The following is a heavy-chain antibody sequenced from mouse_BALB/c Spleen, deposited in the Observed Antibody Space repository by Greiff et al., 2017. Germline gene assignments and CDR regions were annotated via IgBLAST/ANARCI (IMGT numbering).Heavy chain of an antibody. CDR2: INSNGGST. Sequence: EVQVVESGGGLVKLGGSLKLSCAASGFTFSSYYMSWVRQTPEKRLELVAAINSNGGSTYYPDTVKGRFTISRDNAKNTLYLQMSSLKSEDTALYYCARRPYDYYAMDYWGQGTSVTVSS. CDR3: ARRPYDYYAMDY. V-gene: IGHV5-6-2*01. CDR1: GFTFSSYY. J-gene: IGHJ4*01.